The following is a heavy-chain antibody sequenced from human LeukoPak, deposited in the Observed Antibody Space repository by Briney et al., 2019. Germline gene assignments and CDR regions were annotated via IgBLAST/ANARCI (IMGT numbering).Heavy chain of an antibody. CDR3: ARGPTMIVLQNWFDP. CDR2: ISSNGGST. V-gene: IGHV3-64*01. Sequence: GGSLRLSCAASGFTFSSFAMHWVRQAPGKGLEYVSAISSNGGSTYYANSVKGRFTISRDNSKNTLFLQMGSLRAEDMAVYYCARGPTMIVLQNWFDPWGQGTLVTVSS. D-gene: IGHD3-22*01. CDR1: GFTFSSFA. J-gene: IGHJ5*02.